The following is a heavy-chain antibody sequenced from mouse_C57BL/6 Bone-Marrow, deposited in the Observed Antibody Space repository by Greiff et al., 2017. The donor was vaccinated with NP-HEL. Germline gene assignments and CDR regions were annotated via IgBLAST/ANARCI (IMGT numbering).Heavy chain of an antibody. D-gene: IGHD1-1*01. CDR2: IHPNSGST. Sequence: QVQLQQPGAELVKPGASVKLSCKASGYTFTSYWMHWVKQRPGQGLEWIGMIHPNSGSTNYNEKFKSKATLTVDKSSSTAYMQLSSLTSEDSVVYYCARIYGSSHWYFDVWGTGTTVTVSS. J-gene: IGHJ1*03. CDR1: GYTFTSYW. V-gene: IGHV1-64*01. CDR3: ARIYGSSHWYFDV.